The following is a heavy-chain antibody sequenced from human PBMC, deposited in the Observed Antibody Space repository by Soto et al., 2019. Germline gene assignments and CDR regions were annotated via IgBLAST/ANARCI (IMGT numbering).Heavy chain of an antibody. CDR2: IYYSGST. CDR3: ARQRTSVVTQAYFDS. D-gene: IGHD2-21*02. CDR1: GYSINNRSYY. V-gene: IGHV4-39*01. Sequence: SATLSLTCTVTGYSINNRSYYWGWIRQPPGKGLEWIGSIYYSGSTYNNPSLKSRVSMSVDTSKNQFSLKLRSVTAADTALYYCARQRTSVVTQAYFDSWGQGSLVTVSS. J-gene: IGHJ4*02.